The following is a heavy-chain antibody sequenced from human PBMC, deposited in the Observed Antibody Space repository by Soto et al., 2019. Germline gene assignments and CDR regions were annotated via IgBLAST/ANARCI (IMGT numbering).Heavy chain of an antibody. CDR1: GDSISVSGDSNNNHY. J-gene: IGHJ6*02. CDR2: IYYSGAT. V-gene: IGHV4-61*01. D-gene: IGHD7-27*01. Sequence: SETLSLTCTVSGDSISVSGDSNNNHYWSWVRQPPGKGLEWIGSIYYSGATNYNPSLKSRVTMSADTSKNKFSLNLSSVTAADTAIHYCARAMGDWGTYYNSDGMDVGAQGTTVTVSS. CDR3: ARAMGDWGTYYNSDGMDV.